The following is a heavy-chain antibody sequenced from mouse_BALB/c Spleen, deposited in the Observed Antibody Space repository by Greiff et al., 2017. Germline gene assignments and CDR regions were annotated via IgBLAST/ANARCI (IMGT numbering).Heavy chain of an antibody. CDR2: ISYSGST. D-gene: IGHD2-10*02. Sequence: EVMLVESGPGLVKPSQSLSLTCTVTGYSITSDYAWNWIRQFPGNKLEWMGYISYSGSTSYNPSLKSRISITRDTSKNQFFLQLNSVTTEDTATYYCARKEYGNPWFAYWGQGTLVTVSA. V-gene: IGHV3-2*02. J-gene: IGHJ3*01. CDR1: GYSITSDYA. CDR3: ARKEYGNPWFAY.